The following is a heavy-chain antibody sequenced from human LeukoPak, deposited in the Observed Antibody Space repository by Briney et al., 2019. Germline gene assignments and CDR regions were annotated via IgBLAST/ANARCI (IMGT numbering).Heavy chain of an antibody. CDR2: INAGNGNT. V-gene: IGHV1-3*01. Sequence: ASVKVSCKASGYTFTSYVMHWVRQAPGQRLEWMGWINAGNGNTKYSQKFQGRVTITRDTSASTAYMELSSLRSEDTAVYYCARVSSGIPCWFDPWGQGTLVTVSS. CDR1: GYTFTSYV. D-gene: IGHD3-16*02. J-gene: IGHJ5*02. CDR3: ARVSSGIPCWFDP.